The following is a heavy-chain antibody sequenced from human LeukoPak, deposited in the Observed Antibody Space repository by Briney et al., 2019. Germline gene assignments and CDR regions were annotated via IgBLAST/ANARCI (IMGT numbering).Heavy chain of an antibody. CDR2: ISSSGSTI. CDR1: GFTFSSYE. D-gene: IGHD3-10*02. J-gene: IGHJ6*04. Sequence: GGSLRLSCAASGFTFSSYEMNWVRQAPGKGLEWVSYISSSGSTIYYADSVKGRFTISRDDAKNSLYLQMNSLRAEDTAVYYCAELGITMIGDVWGKGTTVTISS. V-gene: IGHV3-48*03. CDR3: AELGITMIGDV.